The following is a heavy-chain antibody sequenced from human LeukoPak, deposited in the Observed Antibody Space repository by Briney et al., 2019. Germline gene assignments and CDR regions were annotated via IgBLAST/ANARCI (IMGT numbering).Heavy chain of an antibody. CDR3: ARNRYSYGLGKFDY. CDR1: GGSISSSTYY. CDR2: IYYSGST. V-gene: IGHV4-39*01. D-gene: IGHD5-18*01. J-gene: IGHJ4*02. Sequence: SETLSLTCTVSGGSISSSTYYWGWIRQPPGKGLEWIGSIYYSGSTYYNPSLKSRVTISVDTSKNQFSLKLSSVTAADTAVYYCARNRYSYGLGKFDYWGQGTLVTVSS.